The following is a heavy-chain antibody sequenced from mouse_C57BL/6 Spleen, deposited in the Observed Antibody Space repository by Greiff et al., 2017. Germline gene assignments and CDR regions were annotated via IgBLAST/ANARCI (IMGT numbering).Heavy chain of an antibody. Sequence: QVQLKESGAELARPGASVKMSCKASGYTFTSYTMHWVKQRPGQGLEWIGYINPSSGYTKYNQKFKDKATLTADKSSSTAYMQLSSLTSKDYAVYYCARGYCFGYWGQGTTLTVSA. CDR2: INPSSGYT. CDR1: GYTFTSYT. J-gene: IGHJ2*01. V-gene: IGHV1-4*01. CDR3: ARGYCFGY.